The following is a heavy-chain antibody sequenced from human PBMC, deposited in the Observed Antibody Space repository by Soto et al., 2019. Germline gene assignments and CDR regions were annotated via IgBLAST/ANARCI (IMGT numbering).Heavy chain of an antibody. CDR3: ARARFPEQQPLWSGPTGWFDP. CDR1: GGTFSSYA. D-gene: IGHD6-13*01. J-gene: IGHJ5*02. Sequence: QVQLVQSGAEVKKPGSSVKVSCKASGGTFSSYAISWVRQAPGQGLEWMGGIIPIFGTANYAQKFQGRVTITADESTSTAYMELSSLRSEDTAVYYCARARFPEQQPLWSGPTGWFDPWGQGTLVTVSS. V-gene: IGHV1-69*01. CDR2: IIPIFGTA.